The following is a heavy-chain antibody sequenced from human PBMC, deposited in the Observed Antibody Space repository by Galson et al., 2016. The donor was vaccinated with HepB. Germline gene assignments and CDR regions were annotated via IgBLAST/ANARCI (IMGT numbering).Heavy chain of an antibody. CDR3: ARSGTYYIFDF. CDR2: FYGSGRT. Sequence: SETLSLTCSVSGGSITDYRWSWIRQPPGKGLEWIGYFYGSGRTDYNPSLKSRVTLSVDTSKNQFSLKLSSMTAADTAVYYCARSGTYYIFDFWGQGTPVTVSS. D-gene: IGHD3-22*01. J-gene: IGHJ4*02. CDR1: GGSITDYR. V-gene: IGHV4-59*01.